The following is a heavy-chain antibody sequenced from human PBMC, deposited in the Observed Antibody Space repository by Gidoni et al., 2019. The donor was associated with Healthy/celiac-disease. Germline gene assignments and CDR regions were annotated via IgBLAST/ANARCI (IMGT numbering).Heavy chain of an antibody. Sequence: EVQLVESGGGLVQPGRSLRLSCAASGFTFDAYAMHWVRQAPGKGLEWVSGISWNSGSIGYADSVKGRFTISRDNAKNSLYLQMNSLRAEDTALYYCAKDNAWRSRGEYWYFDLWGRGTLVTVSS. V-gene: IGHV3-9*01. CDR3: AKDNAWRSRGEYWYFDL. D-gene: IGHD3-10*01. CDR1: GFTFDAYA. J-gene: IGHJ2*01. CDR2: ISWNSGSI.